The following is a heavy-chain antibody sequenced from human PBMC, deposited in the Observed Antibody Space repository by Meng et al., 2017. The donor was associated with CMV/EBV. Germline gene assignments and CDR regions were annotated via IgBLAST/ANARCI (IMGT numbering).Heavy chain of an antibody. V-gene: IGHV4-30-4*08. J-gene: IGHJ4*02. CDR2: IYYSGST. D-gene: IGHD1-14*01. Sequence: HVQLQEAGPGQVKPSQTTSPTCTDAGGSISSGYYYWSWIRQPAGKGLEWIGYIYYSGSTYYNPSLKSRVTISVDTSKNQFSLKLSSVTAADTAVYYCARVTSRVAGAFDYWGQGTLVTVSS. CDR1: GGSISSGYYY. CDR3: ARVTSRVAGAFDY.